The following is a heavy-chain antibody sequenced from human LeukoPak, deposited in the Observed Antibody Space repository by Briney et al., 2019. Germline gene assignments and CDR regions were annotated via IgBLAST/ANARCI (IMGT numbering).Heavy chain of an antibody. CDR3: AKEIGAIGTPYFDS. V-gene: IGHV3-23*01. J-gene: IGHJ4*02. D-gene: IGHD6-13*01. CDR2: ISGSGGST. Sequence: PGGSLRLSCAASGFTFDDYAMHWVRQAPGKGLEWVSAISGSGGSTYYADSVKGRFTISRDNSMNTLSLQMSSLRAEDTAVYYCAKEIGAIGTPYFDSWGQGTLVTVSS. CDR1: GFTFDDYA.